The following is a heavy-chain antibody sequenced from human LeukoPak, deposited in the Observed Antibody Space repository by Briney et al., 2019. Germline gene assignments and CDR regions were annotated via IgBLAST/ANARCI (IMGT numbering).Heavy chain of an antibody. CDR3: TKDHYYDGRGSFYDY. Sequence: GGSLRLSWAASGFTFGRFDMHWVRQAPGEGRGWMTIISNDGSKKDYADSVKGRFTISRDNSKNTLFLQMNSLRAEDTAVYFCTKDHYYDGRGSFYDYWGQGTLVTVSS. CDR1: GFTFGRFD. CDR2: ISNDGSKK. V-gene: IGHV3-30*18. D-gene: IGHD3-22*01. J-gene: IGHJ4*02.